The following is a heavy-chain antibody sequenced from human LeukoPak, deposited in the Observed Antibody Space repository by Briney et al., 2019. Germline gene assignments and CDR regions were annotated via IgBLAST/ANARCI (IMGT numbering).Heavy chain of an antibody. CDR3: ASALDYYDSSGYYY. CDR2: IYYSGST. D-gene: IGHD3-22*01. J-gene: IGHJ4*02. Sequence: SETLSLTCTVSGGSISGSGYYWVWIRQPPGKGLEWIGSIYYSGSTYYNPSLKSRVTISVDTSKNQFSLKLSSVTAADTAVYYCASALDYYDSSGYYYWGQGTLVTVSS. CDR1: GGSISGSGYY. V-gene: IGHV4-39*07.